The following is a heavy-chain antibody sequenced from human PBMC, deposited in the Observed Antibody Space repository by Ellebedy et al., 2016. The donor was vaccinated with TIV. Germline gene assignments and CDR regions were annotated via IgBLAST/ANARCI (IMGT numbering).Heavy chain of an antibody. J-gene: IGHJ4*02. Sequence: GESLKISCAASGFTFSSYSMNWVRQAPGKGLEWVSSISSSSSYIYYADSVKGRFTISRDNAKNSLFLQMNSLRAEDTAVYFCARDVGFEDYGDYWDYWGQGTLVTVSS. D-gene: IGHD4-17*01. CDR3: ARDVGFEDYGDYWDY. V-gene: IGHV3-21*01. CDR2: ISSSSSYI. CDR1: GFTFSSYS.